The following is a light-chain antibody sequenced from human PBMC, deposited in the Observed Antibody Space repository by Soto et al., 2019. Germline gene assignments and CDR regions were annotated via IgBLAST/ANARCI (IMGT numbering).Light chain of an antibody. J-gene: IGKJ1*01. V-gene: IGKV3-20*01. Sequence: EIVLTQSPGTLSLSPGERATLSCRASQSVSSSYLAWYQQKPGQAPRLLIYGASSGATGIPDRFSGSGSGTDFTLTISRLEPEDFAVYYCQQYEGTFGQGTKVEIK. CDR3: QQYEGT. CDR1: QSVSSSY. CDR2: GAS.